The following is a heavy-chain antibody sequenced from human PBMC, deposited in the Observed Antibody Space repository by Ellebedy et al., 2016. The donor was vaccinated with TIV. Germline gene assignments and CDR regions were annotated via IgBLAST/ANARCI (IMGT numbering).Heavy chain of an antibody. CDR3: VRDSGYFDS. Sequence: SETLSLTCTVSGGSISGYYWNWIRQSPGKGLEWIGYIYYRGNTNYNPSFKSRLTITIDTSKKQFSLNLMSVTAADTAVYYCVRDSGYFDSWGRGIRVAVSS. V-gene: IGHV4-59*12. CDR2: IYYRGNT. D-gene: IGHD3-10*01. CDR1: GGSISGYY. J-gene: IGHJ4*02.